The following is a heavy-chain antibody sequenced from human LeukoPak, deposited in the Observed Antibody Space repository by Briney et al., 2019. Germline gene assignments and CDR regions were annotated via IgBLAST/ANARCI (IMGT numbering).Heavy chain of an antibody. J-gene: IGHJ3*02. CDR1: GFTFSSYG. D-gene: IGHD1-26*01. CDR3: VRRRVGVAPASDM. CDR2: CRGKTNSYST. Sequence: PGGTLRLSCAASGFTFSSYGMSWVRQAPGEGLEWVARCRGKTNSYSTEYAASVNGRFTISRDDSKNSLYLQMNSLKTEDTAVYYCVRRRVGVAPASDMWGQGTTVTVSS. V-gene: IGHV3-72*01.